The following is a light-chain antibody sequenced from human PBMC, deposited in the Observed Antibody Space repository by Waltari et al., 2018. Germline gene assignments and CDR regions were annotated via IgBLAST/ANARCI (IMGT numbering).Light chain of an antibody. CDR3: LEHDNFPTHT. CDR1: QDIDDE. CDR2: EAT. V-gene: IGKV5-2*01. Sequence: ETTLTQSPAFMSATPQDTVNISCRASQDIDDEMNWYQQKPGEGAIFIIQEATTLVPGIPPRFSVSGYGTDFTLTMNNIQSEDVASYVGLEHDNFPTHTFGQGTKLEIK. J-gene: IGKJ2*01.